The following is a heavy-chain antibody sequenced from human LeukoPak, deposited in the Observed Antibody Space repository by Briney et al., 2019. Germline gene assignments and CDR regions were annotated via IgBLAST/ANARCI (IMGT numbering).Heavy chain of an antibody. J-gene: IGHJ4*02. V-gene: IGHV3-23*01. D-gene: IGHD3-22*01. CDR2: ISGSGDNT. CDR3: AKAQHYYYYDSSGYYLD. CDR1: GFTFSSYA. Sequence: GGSLRLSCAASGFTFSSYAMNWVRQTPGKGLEWISSISGSGDNTYYADSVKGRFTISRDNSKNTLYLQMNSLRAEDTAVYYCAKAQHYYYYDSSGYYLDWGQGTLVTVSS.